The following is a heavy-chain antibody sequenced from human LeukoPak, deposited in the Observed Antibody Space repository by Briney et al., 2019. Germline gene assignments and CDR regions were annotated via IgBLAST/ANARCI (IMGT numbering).Heavy chain of an antibody. V-gene: IGHV1-46*01. J-gene: IGHJ4*02. Sequence: ASVKVSCKASGYTFTSYYMHWVRQAPGQGLEWMGIINPSGGSTSYAQKFQGRVTISVDTSKNQFSLKLSSVTAADTAVYYCARQEPTILGPFDCWGQGNLVTVSS. CDR3: ARQEPTILGPFDC. CDR1: GYTFTSYY. CDR2: INPSGGST. D-gene: IGHD3-3*01.